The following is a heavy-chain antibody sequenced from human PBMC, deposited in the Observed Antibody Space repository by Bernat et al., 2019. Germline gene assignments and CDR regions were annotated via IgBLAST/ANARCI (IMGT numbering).Heavy chain of an antibody. D-gene: IGHD6-13*01. CDR1: GFTFSSSG. CDR2: IWYDGSKT. J-gene: IGHJ5*02. V-gene: IGHV3-33*01. Sequence: QVHLVESGGGVVQPGRSLRLSCAASGFTFSSSGMHGVRQAPGKGLEWLAVIWYDGSKTYYADSVKGRFTVSRDNSKNTFYLEMNSLRDEDTEVYYCARDRAGQRPGEQQVVRWFDPWGQGTLVTVSP. CDR3: ARDRAGQRPGEQQVVRWFDP.